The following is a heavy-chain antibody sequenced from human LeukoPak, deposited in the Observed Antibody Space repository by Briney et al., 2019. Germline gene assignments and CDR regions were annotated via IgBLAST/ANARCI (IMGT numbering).Heavy chain of an antibody. V-gene: IGHV3-30*04. J-gene: IGHJ5*02. CDR2: ISYDGSNK. CDR3: AKDAELLWFGEPGA. D-gene: IGHD3-10*01. CDR1: GFTFSSYA. Sequence: PGRSLRLSCAASGFTFSSYAMHWVRQAPGKGLEWVAVISYDGSNKYYADSVKGRFTISRDNSKNTLYLQMNSLRAEDTAVYYCAKDAELLWFGEPGAWGQGTLVTVSS.